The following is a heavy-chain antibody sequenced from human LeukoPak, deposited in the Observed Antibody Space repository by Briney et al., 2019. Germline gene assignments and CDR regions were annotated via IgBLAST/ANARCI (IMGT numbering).Heavy chain of an antibody. CDR3: AGGRTDIVVVPATLRNYYLDY. J-gene: IGHJ4*02. V-gene: IGHV1-69*06. D-gene: IGHD2-2*01. Sequence: SVKVSCKASGGTFSSYAISWVRQAPGQGLEWMGGIMPMFGKANYAQKFQGRVTTTADKATSTAYMELSSLRSEDTAVYYCAGGRTDIVVVPATLRNYYLDYWGQGTLVTVSS. CDR1: GGTFSSYA. CDR2: IMPMFGKA.